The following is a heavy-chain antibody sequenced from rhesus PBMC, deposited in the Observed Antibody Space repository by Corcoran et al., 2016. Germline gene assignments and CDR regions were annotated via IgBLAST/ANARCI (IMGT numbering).Heavy chain of an antibody. CDR1: GYTFPSYG. Sequence: QVQLVQSGAAVKKPGASVKLSCKASGYTFPSYGIHWVRHAPGHGLEGMGWNNPSNGNTGYAQKFQGRVTMTRDTSTSTAYMELSSLRSEDTAVYYCARGGWNYYYGLDSWGQGVVVTVSS. D-gene: IGHD1-1*01. CDR3: ARGGWNYYYGLDS. J-gene: IGHJ6*01. V-gene: IGHV1-200*01. CDR2: NNPSNGNT.